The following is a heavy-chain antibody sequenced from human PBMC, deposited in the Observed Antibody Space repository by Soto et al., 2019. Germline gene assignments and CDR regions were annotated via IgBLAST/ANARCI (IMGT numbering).Heavy chain of an antibody. D-gene: IGHD6-13*01. CDR3: AKDHGADSSSWPYYYYYGMDV. J-gene: IGHJ6*02. V-gene: IGHV3-30*18. CDR2: ISYDGSNK. CDR1: GFTFSSYG. Sequence: SLRLSCAASGFTFSSYGMHWVRQAPGKGLEWVAVISYDGSNKYYADSVKGRFTISRDNSKNTLYLQMNSLRAEDTAVYYCAKDHGADSSSWPYYYYYGMDVWGQGTTVTVSS.